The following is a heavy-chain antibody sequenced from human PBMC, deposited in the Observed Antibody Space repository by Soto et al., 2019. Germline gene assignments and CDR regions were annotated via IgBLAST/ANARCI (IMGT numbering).Heavy chain of an antibody. Sequence: QVQLVESGGGVVQPGRSLRLSCAASGFTFSSYAMHWVRQAPGKGLEWVAVISYDGSNKYYADSVKGRFTISRDNSKHXRYLQMNSLRAEDTAVYYCARDPVLAFVAAYYFDYWGQGTLVTVSS. CDR1: GFTFSSYA. J-gene: IGHJ4*02. V-gene: IGHV3-30-3*01. CDR3: ARDPVLAFVAAYYFDY. D-gene: IGHD6-19*01. CDR2: ISYDGSNK.